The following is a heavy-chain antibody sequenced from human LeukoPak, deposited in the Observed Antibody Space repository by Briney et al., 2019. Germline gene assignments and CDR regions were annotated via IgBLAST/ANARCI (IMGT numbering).Heavy chain of an antibody. CDR2: ISSVSSYM. CDR3: ARDPSAYTSRRYYQYYYMDV. J-gene: IGHJ6*03. Sequence: GGSLRLSCAASGFTFSNYSMNWVRQAPGKGLEWVSSISSVSSYMYYADSVKGRFTVSRDNAKNSLFLQMNSLRAEDTAVYFCARDPSAYTSRRYYQYYYMDVWGRGTTVTVSS. CDR1: GFTFSNYS. D-gene: IGHD5-18*01. V-gene: IGHV3-21*01.